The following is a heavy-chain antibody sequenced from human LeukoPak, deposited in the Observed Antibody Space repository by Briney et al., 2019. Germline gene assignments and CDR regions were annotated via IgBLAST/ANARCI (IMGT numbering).Heavy chain of an antibody. Sequence: SETLSFTCSVSDGSINSYYWNWIRRPPGKGLEWIGYIYYNGNTNYSPSLKSRVTMSVDTSKNLFSLKVSSVTAADTAVYYCARGRSNYYGMDVWGQGTTVTVSS. CDR3: ARGRSNYYGMDV. V-gene: IGHV4-59*01. CDR2: IYYNGNT. J-gene: IGHJ6*02. CDR1: DGSINSYY. D-gene: IGHD1-26*01.